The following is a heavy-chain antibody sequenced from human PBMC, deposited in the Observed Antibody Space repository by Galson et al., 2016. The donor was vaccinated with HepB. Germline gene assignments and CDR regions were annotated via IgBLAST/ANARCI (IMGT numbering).Heavy chain of an antibody. CDR2: IYFDGSNN. J-gene: IGHJ4*02. CDR1: GFTFSSYA. V-gene: IGHV3-30-3*01. CDR3: ARDDDYVWGTYRYTRTVPQYYFDY. Sequence: SLRLSCAASGFTFSSYAMHWVRQAPGKGLEWVPVIYFDGSNNFYADSVKGRFTIPRDNSKNTLYLQMNSLRAEDTAVYYCARDDDYVWGTYRYTRTVPQYYFDYWGQGTLVTVSS. D-gene: IGHD3-16*02.